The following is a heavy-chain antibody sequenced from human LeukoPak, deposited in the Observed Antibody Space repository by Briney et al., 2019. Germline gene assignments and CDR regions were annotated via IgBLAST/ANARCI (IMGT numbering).Heavy chain of an antibody. Sequence: GGSLRLSCAASGFTFSSYAMSWVRQAPGKGLEWVAFIRHDGSNIYYADSVKGRFTISRDNSKNTLYLQMNSLIAEDTAVYYCAKTGFQWGYYFYYMDVWGKGTTVTVSS. D-gene: IGHD1-14*01. CDR1: GFTFSSYA. J-gene: IGHJ6*03. V-gene: IGHV3-30*02. CDR2: IRHDGSNI. CDR3: AKTGFQWGYYFYYMDV.